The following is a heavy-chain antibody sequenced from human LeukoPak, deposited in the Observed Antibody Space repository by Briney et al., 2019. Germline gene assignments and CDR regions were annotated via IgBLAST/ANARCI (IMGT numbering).Heavy chain of an antibody. J-gene: IGHJ6*02. CDR3: ARDQYCSSTSCYLRDYYYGMDV. D-gene: IGHD2-2*01. CDR1: GYTFTSYD. CDR2: MNPNSGNT. Sequence: ASVKVSCKASGYTFTSYDINWVRQATGQGLEWMGWMNPNSGNTGYAQKFQGRVTMTRNTSISTAYMELSSLRSEDTAVYYCARDQYCSSTSCYLRDYYYGMDVWGQGTTVTVSS. V-gene: IGHV1-8*01.